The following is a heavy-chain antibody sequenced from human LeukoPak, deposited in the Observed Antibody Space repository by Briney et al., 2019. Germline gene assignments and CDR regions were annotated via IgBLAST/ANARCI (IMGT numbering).Heavy chain of an antibody. D-gene: IGHD6-19*01. CDR1: GFTVSSNY. CDR2: IYSGGST. J-gene: IGHJ5*02. CDR3: ARVSYSSGWSNWLDP. V-gene: IGHV3-66*01. Sequence: GGSLRLSCAASGFTVSSNYMSWVRQAPGKGLEWVSVIYSGGSTYYADSVKGRFTISRDNSKNTLYLQMNSLRAEDTAVYYCARVSYSSGWSNWLDPWGQGTLVTVSS.